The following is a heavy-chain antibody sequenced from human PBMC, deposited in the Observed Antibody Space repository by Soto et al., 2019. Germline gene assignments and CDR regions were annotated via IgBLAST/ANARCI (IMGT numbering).Heavy chain of an antibody. CDR2: ISGSGGST. CDR1: GFTFSSYA. CDR3: AKSKSEPPAPTSLDY. Sequence: GGSLRLSCAASGFTFSSYAMSCVRQAPGKGLEWVSAISGSGGSTYYADSVKGRFTISRDNSKNTLYLQMNSLRAEDTAVYYFAKSKSEPPAPTSLDYWGQGTLVTVSS. J-gene: IGHJ4*02. D-gene: IGHD1-26*01. V-gene: IGHV3-23*01.